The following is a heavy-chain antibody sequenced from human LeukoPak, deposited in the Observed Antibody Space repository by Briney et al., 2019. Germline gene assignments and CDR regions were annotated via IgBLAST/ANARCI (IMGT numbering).Heavy chain of an antibody. Sequence: PSETLSLTCTVSGGSITRSSYYWGWIRQPPGKGLEWIGTIYHSGSTYYNPSLKSRVTISVDTSKNQFSLKLSSVTAADTAVYYCARDLVAVAGTAGYFDLWGRGTLVTVSS. V-gene: IGHV4-39*02. CDR3: ARDLVAVAGTAGYFDL. D-gene: IGHD6-19*01. CDR2: IYHSGST. CDR1: GGSITRSSYY. J-gene: IGHJ2*01.